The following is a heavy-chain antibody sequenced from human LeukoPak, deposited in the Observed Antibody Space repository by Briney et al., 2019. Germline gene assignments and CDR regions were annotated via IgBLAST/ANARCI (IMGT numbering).Heavy chain of an antibody. CDR3: XXXXXXXXXXXXXVPVRANTHYGMDV. J-gene: IGHJ6*02. Sequence: SETLSLTCTVSGGSISSGGYSWSWIRQHPGKGLEWIGYIYYSGSTYYNPSLKSRVTISVDTSKNQFSLKLSSVTAADTAVYXXXXXXXXXXXXXXXVPVRANTHYGMDVWGQGTTVTVSS. CDR1: GGSISSGGYS. CDR2: IYYSGST. V-gene: IGHV4-31*03. D-gene: IGHD2-2*01.